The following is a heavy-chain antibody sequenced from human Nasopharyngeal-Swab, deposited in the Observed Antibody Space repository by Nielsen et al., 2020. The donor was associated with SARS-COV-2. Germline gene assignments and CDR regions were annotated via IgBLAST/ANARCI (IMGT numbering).Heavy chain of an antibody. CDR2: NYYSGST. Sequence: GSLRLSCTFSGGSISSYYWSWIRQPPGKGLEWIGYNYYSGSTKYNPSLKSRVTISVDTSKTQYSLKLSSVTAADTAVYYCARLHYDYVWGSYGGRDYWGQGTLVTVSS. CDR3: ARLHYDYVWGSYGGRDY. D-gene: IGHD3-16*01. J-gene: IGHJ4*02. V-gene: IGHV4-59*08. CDR1: GGSISSYY.